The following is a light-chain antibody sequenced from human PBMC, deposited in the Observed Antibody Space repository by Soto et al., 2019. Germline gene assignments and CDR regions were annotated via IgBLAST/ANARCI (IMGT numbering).Light chain of an antibody. CDR3: QQAYGAPPT. V-gene: IGKV1-39*01. J-gene: IGKJ1*01. Sequence: DIQVTQSPSSLSASVGDRVTITCRASQSITTFLNWYQQKPGNAPKLLIYAASSLQTWVPSRFSGSGSGTAFTLTISSLQREDFATYYCQQAYGAPPTFGQGTKVEIK. CDR1: QSITTF. CDR2: AAS.